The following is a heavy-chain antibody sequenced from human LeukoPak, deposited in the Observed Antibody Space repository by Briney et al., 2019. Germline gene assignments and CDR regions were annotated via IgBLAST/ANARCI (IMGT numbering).Heavy chain of an antibody. CDR2: ISWNSGSI. CDR3: AKDSSGSYYGPGRFFDY. J-gene: IGHJ4*02. D-gene: IGHD1-26*01. CDR1: GFTFDDYS. V-gene: IGHV3-9*03. Sequence: GRSLRLSCAASGFTFDDYSMHWVRQAPGKGLEWVSGISWNSGSIGYADSVKGRFTISRDNAKNSLYLQMNSLRAEDMALYYCAKDSSGSYYGPGRFFDYWGQGTLVTVSS.